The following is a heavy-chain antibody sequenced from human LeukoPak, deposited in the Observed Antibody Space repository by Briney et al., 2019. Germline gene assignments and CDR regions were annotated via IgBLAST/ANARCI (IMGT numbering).Heavy chain of an antibody. J-gene: IGHJ3*01. CDR2: IKPDGNER. CDR1: GFTFNTYW. D-gene: IGHD6-19*01. V-gene: IGHV3-7*01. CDR3: ARRQWTAFDF. Sequence: GGSLRLSCAASGFTFNTYWISWVRQAPGKGLQWVANIKPDGNERYYVDYVKGRFTISRDNARSSLYLRMNSLRVEDTAIYYCARRQWTAFDFWGQGTMVTVSS.